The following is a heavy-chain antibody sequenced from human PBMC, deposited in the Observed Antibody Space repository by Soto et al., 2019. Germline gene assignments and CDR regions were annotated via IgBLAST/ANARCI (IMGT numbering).Heavy chain of an antibody. CDR3: ARRGQLVWRGGVHYYYGMDV. Sequence: ASETLSLTCTVSGGSISSYYWSWIRQPPGKGLEWIGYIYYSGSTNYNPSLKSRVTISVDTSKNQFSLKLSSVTAADTAVYYCARRGQLVWRGGVHYYYGMDVWGQGTTVTVSS. V-gene: IGHV4-59*01. D-gene: IGHD6-6*01. CDR1: GGSISSYY. CDR2: IYYSGST. J-gene: IGHJ6*02.